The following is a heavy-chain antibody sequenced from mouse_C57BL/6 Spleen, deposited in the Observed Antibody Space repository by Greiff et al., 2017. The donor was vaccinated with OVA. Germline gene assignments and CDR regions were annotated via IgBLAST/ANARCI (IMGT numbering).Heavy chain of an antibody. Sequence: EVQRVESGGGLVKPGGSLKLSCAASGFTFSSYAMSWVRQTPETRLEWVATISDGGSYTYYPDNVKGRFTISRDNAKNNLYLQMSHLKSEDTAMYYCARNWEGHYFDYWGQGTTLTVSS. J-gene: IGHJ2*01. V-gene: IGHV5-4*01. CDR3: ARNWEGHYFDY. CDR2: ISDGGSYT. D-gene: IGHD4-1*01. CDR1: GFTFSSYA.